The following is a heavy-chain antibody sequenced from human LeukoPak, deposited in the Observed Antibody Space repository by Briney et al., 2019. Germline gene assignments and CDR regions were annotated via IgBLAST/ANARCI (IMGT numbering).Heavy chain of an antibody. CDR1: GFTFSSYG. CDR2: ISTSGSSI. V-gene: IGHV3-48*04. J-gene: IGHJ6*03. Sequence: GGSLRLSCAASGFTFSSYGMHWVRQAPGKGLEWLSHISTSGSSIHYADSVKGRFTISRDNAKNSLYLQMNSLRVEDTAVYYCARDATTELGTVYMDVWGKGTTVTISS. CDR3: ARDATTELGTVYMDV. D-gene: IGHD4-17*01.